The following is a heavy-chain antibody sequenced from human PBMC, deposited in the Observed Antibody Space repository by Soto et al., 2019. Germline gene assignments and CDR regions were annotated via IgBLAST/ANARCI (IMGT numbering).Heavy chain of an antibody. Sequence: TLSLTGAVSGGYISSGGYSCSCRRQPPAKILEWIGYIDHSGSTQYTPSLKSRVTISAHTSNNQFSLRLNSVTAADTAVYYCARQHYYDSSGYYTWNWGQGTLVTVSS. D-gene: IGHD3-22*01. CDR2: IDHSGST. J-gene: IGHJ4*02. V-gene: IGHV4-30-2*03. CDR1: GGYISSGGYS. CDR3: ARQHYYDSSGYYTWN.